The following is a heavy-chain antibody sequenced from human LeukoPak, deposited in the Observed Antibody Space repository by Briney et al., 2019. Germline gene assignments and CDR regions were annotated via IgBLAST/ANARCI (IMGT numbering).Heavy chain of an antibody. CDR3: ARHEMYSRGWYLDY. J-gene: IGHJ4*02. D-gene: IGHD6-19*01. V-gene: IGHV4-39*01. Sequence: SETLSLTCTVSGGSISSSLHYWGWIRQPPGKGPEWIGNIYYGGSTYYNPSLKSRVTISVDTSKKQFSLKLSSVTAADTAVYYCARHEMYSRGWYLDYWGQGTLVTVSS. CDR1: GGSISSSLHY. CDR2: IYYGGST.